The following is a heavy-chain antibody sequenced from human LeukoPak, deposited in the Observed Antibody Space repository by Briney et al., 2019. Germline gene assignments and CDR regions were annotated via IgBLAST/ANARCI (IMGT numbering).Heavy chain of an antibody. V-gene: IGHV4-39*07. CDR2: IYYSGST. D-gene: IGHD6-13*01. Sequence: PSETLSLTCTVSGGSISSSSYYWGWIRQPPGKGLEWIGSIYYSGSTYYNPSLKSRVTISVDTSKNQFSLKLSSVTAADTAEYYCARGFSLAAVPFDYWGQGTLVTVSP. CDR3: ARGFSLAAVPFDY. CDR1: GGSISSSSYY. J-gene: IGHJ4*02.